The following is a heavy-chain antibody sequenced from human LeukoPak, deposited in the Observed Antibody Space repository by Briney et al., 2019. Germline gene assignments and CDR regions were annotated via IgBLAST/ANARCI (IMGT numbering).Heavy chain of an antibody. V-gene: IGHV3-30*04. CDR1: GFTFSSYA. CDR3: ARGFSITMVRGVGY. J-gene: IGHJ4*02. Sequence: PGRSLRLSCAASGFTFSSYAMHWVRQAPGKGLEWVAVISYDGSNKYYADSVKGRFTISRDNSKNTLYLQMNSLRAEDTAVYYCARGFSITMVRGVGYWGQGTLVTVSS. CDR2: ISYDGSNK. D-gene: IGHD3-10*01.